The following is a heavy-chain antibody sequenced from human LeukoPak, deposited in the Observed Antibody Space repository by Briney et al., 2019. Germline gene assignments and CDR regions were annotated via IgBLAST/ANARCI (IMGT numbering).Heavy chain of an antibody. CDR3: ARNPEYSSSWYGNFDY. V-gene: IGHV3-30*04. Sequence: GGSLRLSCAASGFTFSSYAMHWVRQAPGKGLEWVAVISYDGSNKYYADSVKGRFTISRDNSKNTLYLQMNSLRAEDTAVYYCARNPEYSSSWYGNFDYWGQGTLVTVSS. J-gene: IGHJ4*02. CDR1: GFTFSSYA. D-gene: IGHD6-13*01. CDR2: ISYDGSNK.